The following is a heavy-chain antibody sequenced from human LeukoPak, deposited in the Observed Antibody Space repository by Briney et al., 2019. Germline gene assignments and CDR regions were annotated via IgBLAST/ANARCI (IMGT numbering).Heavy chain of an antibody. CDR2: ISLTGLT. CDR3: SRENGAFSPFGY. V-gene: IGHV4-4*02. J-gene: IGHJ4*02. CDR1: GGSISNTNW. Sequence: PSGTLSLTCGVSGGSISNTNWWSWVRQPPGQGLEWIGEISLTGLTHYNPSLESRVTVSLDKSKNQLPLNLTPVTASDTAVYYCSRENGAFSPFGYWGQGTLVTVLS. D-gene: IGHD2-8*01.